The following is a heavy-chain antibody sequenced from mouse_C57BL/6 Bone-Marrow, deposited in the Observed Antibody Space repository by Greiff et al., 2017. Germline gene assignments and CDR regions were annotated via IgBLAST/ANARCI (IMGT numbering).Heavy chain of an antibody. Sequence: EVQLVESGGDLVKPGGSLKLSCAASGFTFSSYGMSWVRQTPDKRLEWVATISSGGSYTYYPDSVKGRFTISRDNANNTLYLQMSSLKSEDTAMYYCARRGQLRLRDAMDYWGQGTSVTVAS. D-gene: IGHD3-2*02. CDR1: GFTFSSYG. CDR3: ARRGQLRLRDAMDY. V-gene: IGHV5-6*01. CDR2: ISSGGSYT. J-gene: IGHJ4*01.